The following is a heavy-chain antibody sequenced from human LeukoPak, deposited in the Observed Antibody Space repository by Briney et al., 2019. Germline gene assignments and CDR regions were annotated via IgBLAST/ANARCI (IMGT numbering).Heavy chain of an antibody. D-gene: IGHD6-25*01. J-gene: IGHJ3*02. CDR3: IRDLGGSAI. V-gene: IGHV3-74*01. CDR1: GFTFSSYG. CDR2: INTDGGTT. Sequence: GRSLRLSCAASGFTFSSYGMHWVRQAPGNGLVWVSRINTDGGTTAYADSVKGRFTISRDNAKNTLYLQMSSLRADDTAVYYCIRDLGGSAIWGQGTMVTVSS.